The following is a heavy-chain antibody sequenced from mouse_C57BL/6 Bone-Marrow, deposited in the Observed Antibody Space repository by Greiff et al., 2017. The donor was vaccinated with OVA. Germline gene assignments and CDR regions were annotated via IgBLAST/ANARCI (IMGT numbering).Heavy chain of an antibody. CDR3: AREEGYYGNLYWYFDV. CDR2: INPNNGGT. Sequence: VQLKESGPELVKPGASVKIPCKASGYTFTDYNMDWVKQSHGKSLEWIGDINPNNGGTIYNQKFKGKATLTVDKSSSTAYMELRSLTSEDTAVYYCAREEGYYGNLYWYFDVWGTGTTVTVSS. J-gene: IGHJ1*03. CDR1: GYTFTDYN. V-gene: IGHV1-18*01. D-gene: IGHD2-1*01.